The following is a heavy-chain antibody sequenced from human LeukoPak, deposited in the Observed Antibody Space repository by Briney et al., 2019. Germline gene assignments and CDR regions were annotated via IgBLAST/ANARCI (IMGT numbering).Heavy chain of an antibody. V-gene: IGHV3-30*18. J-gene: IGHJ3*02. CDR1: GFTFSSYG. CDR3: AKEQDDSSGLDAFDI. CDR2: ISYDGSNK. Sequence: GGSLRLSCAASGFTFSSYGMHWVRQAPGKGLEWVAVISYDGSNKYYADSVKGRFTISRDNSKDTLYLQMNSLRAEDTAVYYCAKEQDDSSGLDAFDIWGQGTMVTVSS. D-gene: IGHD3-22*01.